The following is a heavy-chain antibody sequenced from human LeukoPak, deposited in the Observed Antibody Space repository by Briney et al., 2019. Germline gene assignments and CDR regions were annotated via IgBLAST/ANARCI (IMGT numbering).Heavy chain of an antibody. V-gene: IGHV1-18*04. CDR1: GYTFTSCY. J-gene: IGHJ4*02. Sequence: ASVKVSCKASGYTFTSCYMHWVRQAPGQGLEWMGRISPFYTKTDYAQGFQGRVTLTTDTSTSTAYMELRGLRSDDTAVYYCATCRSGWYLYYLDYWGQGTLVTVSS. D-gene: IGHD6-19*01. CDR2: ISPFYTKT. CDR3: ATCRSGWYLYYLDY.